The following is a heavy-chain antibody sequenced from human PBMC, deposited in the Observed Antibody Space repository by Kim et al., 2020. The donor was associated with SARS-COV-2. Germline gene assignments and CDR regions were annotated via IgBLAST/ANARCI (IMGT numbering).Heavy chain of an antibody. CDR2: IWGGGSSK. D-gene: IGHD2-21*02. V-gene: IGHV3-33*08. J-gene: IGHJ4*01. Sequence: GGSLRLSCAASGFTFGNFAMNWVRQAPGKGLEWVSVIWGGGSSKYYADSVMGRFTISRDNSKNTLYLQMNSLRAEDTAVYYCARGRNGGKYFGDFWYWG. CDR3: ARGRNGGKYFGDFWY. CDR1: GFTFGNFA.